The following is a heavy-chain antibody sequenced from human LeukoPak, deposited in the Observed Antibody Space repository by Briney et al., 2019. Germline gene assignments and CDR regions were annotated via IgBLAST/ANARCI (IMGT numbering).Heavy chain of an antibody. CDR3: AASTYGSGSYVGFDS. CDR1: GYSFTSYW. Sequence: GESLRISCKGSGYSFTSYWIAWVRQMPGKGLEWMGITYPGGSDTRYSPSFQGQVTISADKSVSTTYLQWSSLKASDTAMYYCAASTYGSGSYVGFDSWGQGTLVSVSS. D-gene: IGHD3-10*01. CDR2: TYPGGSDT. V-gene: IGHV5-51*01. J-gene: IGHJ4*02.